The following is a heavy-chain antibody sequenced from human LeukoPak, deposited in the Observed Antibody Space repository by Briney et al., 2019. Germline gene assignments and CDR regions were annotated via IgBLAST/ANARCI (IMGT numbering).Heavy chain of an antibody. CDR3: ASNTGTVFDY. J-gene: IGHJ4*02. CDR1: GDFITAYY. V-gene: IGHV4-59*01. Sequence: SETLSLTCTVSGDFITAYYWSWVRQPPGKGLEWIGYVYYSGSTEYNPSLRSRVTISLEMSKHQFSLNLTSVTAADTAVYYCASNTGTVFDYWGQGALVTVSS. D-gene: IGHD7-27*01. CDR2: VYYSGST.